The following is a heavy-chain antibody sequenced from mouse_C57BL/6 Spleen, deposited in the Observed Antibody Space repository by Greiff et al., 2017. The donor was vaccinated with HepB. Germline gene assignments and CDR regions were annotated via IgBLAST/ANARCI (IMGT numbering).Heavy chain of an antibody. Sequence: QVQLKQSGAELAKPGASVKLSCKASGYTFTSYWMHWVKQRPGQGLEWIGYINPSSGYTKYNQKFKDKATLTADKSSSTAYMQLSSLTYEDSAVYYCARSMITTEYYFDYWGQGTTLTVSS. J-gene: IGHJ2*01. CDR3: ARSMITTEYYFDY. D-gene: IGHD2-4*01. CDR2: INPSSGYT. V-gene: IGHV1-7*01. CDR1: GYTFTSYW.